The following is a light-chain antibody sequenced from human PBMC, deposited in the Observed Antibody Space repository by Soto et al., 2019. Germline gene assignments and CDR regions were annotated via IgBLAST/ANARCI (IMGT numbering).Light chain of an antibody. V-gene: IGKV1-5*01. CDR1: QSISSW. Sequence: SQMTQSPSTMSASVGDRVTITCRASQSISSWLAWYQQKPGKAPKVLIYYASSLESGVPSRLSGSGSGTEFTLPISSLQPDDFATYYCQAAEFGQGKKV. CDR3: QAAE. CDR2: YAS. J-gene: IGKJ1*01.